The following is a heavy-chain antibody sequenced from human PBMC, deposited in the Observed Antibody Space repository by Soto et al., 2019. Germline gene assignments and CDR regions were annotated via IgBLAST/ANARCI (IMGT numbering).Heavy chain of an antibody. D-gene: IGHD2-21*02. CDR2: IYYSGTT. CDR3: ARACSVDCYFDD. Sequence: PSETLSLTCTVSGGSISTYYWNWIRQPPGKGLEWIGYIYYSGTTNYNPSLKSRVTISVDTSKNQFSLNLNSVTAADTAVYYCARACSVDCYFDDWGQGTQVTVSS. J-gene: IGHJ4*02. V-gene: IGHV4-59*01. CDR1: GGSISTYY.